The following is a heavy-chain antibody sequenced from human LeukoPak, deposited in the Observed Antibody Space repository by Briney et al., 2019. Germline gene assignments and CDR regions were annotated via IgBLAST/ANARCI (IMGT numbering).Heavy chain of an antibody. Sequence: GGSLRLSCTASGVSFSNYGTQWVRQAPGKGLEWVALISYDGSNENYADSVKGRFTISRDNSKNTLYLQINSLRTEDTAVYFCAKDXXAECYSYFESWGQGTLVTVS. CDR2: ISYDGSNE. V-gene: IGHV3-30*18. CDR3: AKDXXAECYSYFES. J-gene: IGHJ4*02. D-gene: IGHD2-15*01. CDR1: GVSFSNYG.